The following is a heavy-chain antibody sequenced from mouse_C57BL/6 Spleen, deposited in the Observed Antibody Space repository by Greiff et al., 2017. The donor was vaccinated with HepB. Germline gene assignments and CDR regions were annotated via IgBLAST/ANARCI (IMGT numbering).Heavy chain of an antibody. CDR1: GFTFSDYG. CDR3: ARPWGNYPNWYFDV. D-gene: IGHD2-1*01. CDR2: ISSGSSTI. V-gene: IGHV5-17*01. Sequence: EVKLVESGGGLVKPVGSLKLSCAASGFTFSDYGMHWVRQAPEKGLEWVAYISSGSSTIYYADTVKGRFTISRDTAKNTLFLQMTSLRSEDTAMYDCARPWGNYPNWYFDVWGTGTTVTVSS. J-gene: IGHJ1*03.